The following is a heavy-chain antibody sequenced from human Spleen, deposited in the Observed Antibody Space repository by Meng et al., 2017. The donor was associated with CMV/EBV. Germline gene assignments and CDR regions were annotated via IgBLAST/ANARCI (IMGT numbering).Heavy chain of an antibody. D-gene: IGHD1-26*01. CDR1: GYSISSGYY. J-gene: IGHJ6*02. CDR3: ARRSGSYYYYGMDV. CDR2: IYYSGSV. V-gene: IGHV4-61*01. Sequence: SETLSLTCTVSGYSISSGYYWGWIRQPPGKGLEWIGYIYYSGSVNYNPSLKSRVAISIDTSKNQFSLKLSSVTAADTAVYYCARRSGSYYYYGMDVWGQGTTVTVSS.